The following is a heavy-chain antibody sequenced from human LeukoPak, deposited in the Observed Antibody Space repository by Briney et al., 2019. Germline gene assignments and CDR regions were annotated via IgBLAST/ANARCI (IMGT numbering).Heavy chain of an antibody. CDR3: ARDRDDYFDY. CDR2: IYYSGST. V-gene: IGHV4-39*07. CDR1: GGSISSSSYY. Sequence: PSETLSLTCTVSGGSISSSSYYWGWIRQPPGKGLEWIGSIYYSGSTYYNPSLKSRVTMSVDTSKNQFSLKLSSVTAADTAVYYCARDRDDYFDYWGQGTLVTVSS. J-gene: IGHJ4*02.